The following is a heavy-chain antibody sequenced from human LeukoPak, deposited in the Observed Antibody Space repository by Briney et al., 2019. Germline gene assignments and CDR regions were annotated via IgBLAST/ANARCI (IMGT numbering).Heavy chain of an antibody. CDR2: INKDGGEK. CDR3: VKDSPPRYSGSPPAY. D-gene: IGHD1-26*01. J-gene: IGHJ4*02. V-gene: IGHV3-7*03. Sequence: GGSLRLSCAASGFTFSSYWMSWVRQAPGKGLEWVANINKDGGEKYYVDSVKGRFTISRDNAKDSLYLQMNSLRADDTAVYYCVKDSPPRYSGSPPAYWGQGTLVTVSS. CDR1: GFTFSSYW.